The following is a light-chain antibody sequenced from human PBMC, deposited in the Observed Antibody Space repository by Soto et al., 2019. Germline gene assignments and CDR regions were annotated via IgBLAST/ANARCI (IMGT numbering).Light chain of an antibody. CDR3: QQYGSSPRT. V-gene: IGKV3-20*01. CDR1: QSVSSSY. Sequence: EIVLTQSPATLSVSPWERATLSCRASQSVSSSYLAWYQQKPGQAPRLLIYGASSRATGIPDRFSGSGSGTDFTLTISRLEPEDFAVYYCQQYGSSPRTFGQGTRLEIK. CDR2: GAS. J-gene: IGKJ5*01.